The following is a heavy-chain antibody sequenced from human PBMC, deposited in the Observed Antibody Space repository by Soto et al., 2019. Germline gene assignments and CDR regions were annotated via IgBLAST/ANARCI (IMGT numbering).Heavy chain of an antibody. V-gene: IGHV4-30-4*01. D-gene: IGHD6-13*01. J-gene: IGHJ5*02. CDR3: AREQLVLHWFDP. Sequence: SEPHFLPRTVVCGSLNRGGYCRSWIRQPPGKGLEWIGYIYYSGSTYYNPSLKSRVTISVDTSKNQFSLKLSSVTAADTAVYYCAREQLVLHWFDPWGQGTPVTVSS. CDR1: CGSLNRGGYC. CDR2: IYYSGST.